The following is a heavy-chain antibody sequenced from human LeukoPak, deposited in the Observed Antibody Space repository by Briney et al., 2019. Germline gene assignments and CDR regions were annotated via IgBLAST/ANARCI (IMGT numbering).Heavy chain of an antibody. V-gene: IGHV1-2*02. CDR2: INPNSGGT. Sequence: ASVKVSCKASGYTFTGHYMHWVRQAPGQGLEWMGWINPNSGGTNYAQKFQGRVTMTRDTSISTAYMELSRLRSDDTAVYYCARDGYSYGSYYFDYWGQGTLVTVSS. J-gene: IGHJ4*02. CDR3: ARDGYSYGSYYFDY. D-gene: IGHD5-18*01. CDR1: GYTFTGHY.